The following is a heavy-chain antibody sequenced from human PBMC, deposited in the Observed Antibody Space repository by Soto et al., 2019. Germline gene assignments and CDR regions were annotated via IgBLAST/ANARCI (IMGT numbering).Heavy chain of an antibody. CDR2: ISYDGSNK. CDR3: TINQPYYCDSGAYCSPAFDL. CDR1: GFTFSSYG. V-gene: IGHV3-30*03. D-gene: IGHD3-22*01. Sequence: GGSLRLSCAASGFTFSSYGMHWVRQAPGKGLEWVAVISYDGSNKYYADSVKGRFTISRDNSKNTLYLQMNSLKTEDTALYYCTINQPYYCDSGAYCSPAFDLWGQGTVVTVSS. J-gene: IGHJ3*01.